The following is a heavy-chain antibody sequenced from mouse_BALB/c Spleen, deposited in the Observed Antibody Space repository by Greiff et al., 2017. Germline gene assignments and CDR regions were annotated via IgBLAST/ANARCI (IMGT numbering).Heavy chain of an antibody. Sequence: EVKLVESGGGLVKPGGSLKLSCAASGFTFSSYAMSWVRQTPEKRLEWVASISSGGSTYYPDSVKGRFTISRDNARNILYLQMSSLRSEDTAMYYCARAPSYYGSSYWYFDVWGAGTTVTVSS. CDR3: ARAPSYYGSSYWYFDV. CDR1: GFTFSSYA. J-gene: IGHJ1*01. D-gene: IGHD1-1*01. CDR2: ISSGGST. V-gene: IGHV5-6-5*01.